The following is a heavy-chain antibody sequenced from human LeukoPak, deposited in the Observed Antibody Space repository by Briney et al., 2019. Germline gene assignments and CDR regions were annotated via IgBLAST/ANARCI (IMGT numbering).Heavy chain of an antibody. CDR1: GGTFSSYA. D-gene: IGHD7-27*01. V-gene: IGHV1-69*13. Sequence: SVKVSCKASGGTFSSYAISWVRQAPGQGLEWMGGIIPIFGTANYPQKFQGRVTITADESTSTAYMELSSLRSEDTAVYYCARVNGAMSWFDPWGQGTLVTVSS. CDR3: ARVNGAMSWFDP. CDR2: IIPIFGTA. J-gene: IGHJ5*02.